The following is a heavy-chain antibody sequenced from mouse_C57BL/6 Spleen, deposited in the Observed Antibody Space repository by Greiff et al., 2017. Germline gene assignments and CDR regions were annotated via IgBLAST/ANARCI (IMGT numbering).Heavy chain of an antibody. CDR3: AKSTTVVPFAY. D-gene: IGHD1-1*01. Sequence: QVQLKQSGAELARPGASVKLSCKASGYTFTSYGISWVKQRTGQGLEWIGEIYPRSGNTYYNEKFKGKATLTADKSSSTAYMELRSLTSEDSAVYFCAKSTTVVPFAYWGQGTLVTVSA. CDR2: IYPRSGNT. CDR1: GYTFTSYG. J-gene: IGHJ3*01. V-gene: IGHV1-81*01.